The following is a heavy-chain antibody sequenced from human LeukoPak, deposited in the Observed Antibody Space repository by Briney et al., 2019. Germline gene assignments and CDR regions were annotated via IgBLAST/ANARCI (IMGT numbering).Heavy chain of an antibody. D-gene: IGHD3-16*02. CDR1: GGTFSSYA. CDR3: ARDGGYYDYVWGSYRFDY. Sequence: SVKVSCKAFGGTFSSYAISWVRQAPGQGLEWMGGIIPIFGTANYAQKFQGRVTITADKSTSTAYMELSSLRSEDTAVYYCARDGGYYDYVWGSYRFDYWGQGTLVTVSS. CDR2: IIPIFGTA. V-gene: IGHV1-69*06. J-gene: IGHJ4*02.